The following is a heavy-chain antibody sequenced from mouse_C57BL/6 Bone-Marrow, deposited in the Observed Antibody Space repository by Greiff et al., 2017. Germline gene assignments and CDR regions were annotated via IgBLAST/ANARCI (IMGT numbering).Heavy chain of an antibody. Sequence: VQLQQSGAELVRPGTSVKLSCKASGYTFTSYWMHWVKQRPGQGLEWIGVIDPSDSYTNYNQKFKGKATLTVDPSSSTAYMQLSSLTSEDSAVYYCARLVGSSQAWFAYWGQGTLVTVSA. CDR3: ARLVGSSQAWFAY. CDR2: IDPSDSYT. CDR1: GYTFTSYW. D-gene: IGHD1-1*01. V-gene: IGHV1-59*01. J-gene: IGHJ3*01.